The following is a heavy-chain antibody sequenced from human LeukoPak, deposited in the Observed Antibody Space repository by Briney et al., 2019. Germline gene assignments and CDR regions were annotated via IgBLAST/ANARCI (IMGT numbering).Heavy chain of an antibody. J-gene: IGHJ6*03. CDR3: SRSFSSGWYAGANYYYYYMDV. D-gene: IGHD6-19*01. Sequence: SETLSLTCTVSGGSISSYYWSWIRQPPGKGLEWIGYIYYGGSTNYNPSLKSRVTISVDTSKNQFSLKLSPVTAADTAVYYCSRSFSSGWYAGANYYYYYMDVWGKGTTVTVSS. CDR2: IYYGGST. V-gene: IGHV4-59*01. CDR1: GGSISSYY.